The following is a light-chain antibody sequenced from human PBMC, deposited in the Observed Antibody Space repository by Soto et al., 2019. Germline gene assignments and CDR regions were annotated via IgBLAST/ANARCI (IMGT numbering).Light chain of an antibody. CDR2: SNN. CDR1: RSNIASNT. V-gene: IGLV1-44*01. Sequence: QSVLTQPPSASGTPGQRVTISCSGGRSNIASNTVNWYQQLPGTAPKVLIYSNNQRPSGVPGRFSGSKSGTSASLAISGLQSEDEADYYCAAWDDSLLGVLFGGGTKLTVL. J-gene: IGLJ3*02. CDR3: AAWDDSLLGVL.